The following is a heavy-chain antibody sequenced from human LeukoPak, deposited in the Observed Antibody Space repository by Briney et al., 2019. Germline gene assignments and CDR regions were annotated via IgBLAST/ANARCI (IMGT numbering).Heavy chain of an antibody. CDR2: IVVGSGNT. D-gene: IGHD3-22*01. V-gene: IGHV1-58*01. J-gene: IGHJ6*02. Sequence: SVKVSCKASGFTFTSSAVQWVRQARGQRLEWIGWIVVGSGNTNYAQKFRERVTITRDMSTSTAYMELSSLRSEDTAVYYCAATVYYYDSRYYGMDVWGQGTTVTVSS. CDR1: GFTFTSSA. CDR3: AATVYYYDSRYYGMDV.